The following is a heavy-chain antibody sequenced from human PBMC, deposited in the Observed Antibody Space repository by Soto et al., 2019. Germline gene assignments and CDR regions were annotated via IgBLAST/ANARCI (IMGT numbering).Heavy chain of an antibody. V-gene: IGHV3-48*01. CDR1: GFIFSSYS. D-gene: IGHD3-10*01. Sequence: GGSLRLSCAASGFIFSSYSMNWVRQAPGKGLEWVSYISSSSSTIHYADSVKGRFTTSRDNAKNSLYLQMNSLRAEDTAVYYCAREYGSYYYYYYGMDVWGQGTTVTVS. CDR3: AREYGSYYYYYYGMDV. J-gene: IGHJ6*02. CDR2: ISSSSSTI.